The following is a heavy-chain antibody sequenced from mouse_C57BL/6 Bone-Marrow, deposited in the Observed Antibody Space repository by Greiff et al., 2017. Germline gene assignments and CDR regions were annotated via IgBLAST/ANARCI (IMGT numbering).Heavy chain of an antibody. Sequence: QVQLQQSGAELVRPGASVTLSCKASGYTFTDYEMHWVKQTPVHGLEWIGAIDPEPGGTAYNQKFKGKAILTADKSSSTAYMALRSLTSEDSAVYYCTRGRLRDFYAMDFWGQGTSVTVSS. CDR1: GYTFTDYE. CDR2: IDPEPGGT. D-gene: IGHD2-4*01. J-gene: IGHJ4*01. CDR3: TRGRLRDFYAMDF. V-gene: IGHV1-15*01.